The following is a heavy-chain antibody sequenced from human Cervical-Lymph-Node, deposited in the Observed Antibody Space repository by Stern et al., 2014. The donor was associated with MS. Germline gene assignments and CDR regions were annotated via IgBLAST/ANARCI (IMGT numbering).Heavy chain of an antibody. V-gene: IGHV1-2*04. CDR3: ASSISGYFDY. CDR2: ITPNSGGT. J-gene: IGHJ4*02. CDR1: GYTFTGYY. Sequence: QVQLVQSGGEVKKPGASGKVSCKASGYTFTGYYMHWVRQAPGKGLEWIGWITPNSGGTNYAQKFQGWVTMTRDTSISTAYMELSRLRSDDTAVYYCASSISGYFDYWGQGTLVTVSS. D-gene: IGHD3-10*01.